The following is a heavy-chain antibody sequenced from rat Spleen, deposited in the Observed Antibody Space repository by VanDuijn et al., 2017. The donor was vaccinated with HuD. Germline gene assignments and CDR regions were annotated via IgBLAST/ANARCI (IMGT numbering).Heavy chain of an antibody. CDR1: GFTFSTFP. D-gene: IGHD3-1*01. CDR2: ISSGGGGT. CDR3: ARRRAPYWYFDF. V-gene: IGHV5-25*01. J-gene: IGHJ1*01. Sequence: EVQLVETGGGFVQPGRSLKLSCAASGFTFSTFPMACVRQAPKTGLEWVASISSGGGGTYYPDSVKGRFTISRDNAKSTLYLQMDSLRSEDTASFYCARRRAPYWYFDFWGPGTMVTVSS.